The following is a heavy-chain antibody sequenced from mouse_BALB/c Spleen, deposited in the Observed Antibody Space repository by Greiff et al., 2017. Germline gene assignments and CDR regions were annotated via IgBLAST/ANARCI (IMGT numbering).Heavy chain of an antibody. Sequence: VHVKQSGAELVKPGASVKLSCTASGFNIKDTYMHWVKQRPEQGLEWIGRIDPANGNTKYDPKFQGKATITADTSSNTAYLQLSSLTSEDTAVYYCAPPGGFYAMDYWGQGTSVTVSS. CDR2: IDPANGNT. V-gene: IGHV14-3*02. D-gene: IGHD4-1*01. J-gene: IGHJ4*01. CDR3: APPGGFYAMDY. CDR1: GFNIKDTY.